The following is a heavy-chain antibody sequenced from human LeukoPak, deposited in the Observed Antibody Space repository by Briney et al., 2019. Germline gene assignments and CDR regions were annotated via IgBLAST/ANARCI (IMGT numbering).Heavy chain of an antibody. Sequence: GGSLRLSCAASGFTFSSYGMSWVRQAPGKGLEWVSAISGSGGSTYYADSVKGRFTISRDNSKNTLYLQMNSLRAEDTAVYYCARGPGSITVFGVVIQLQRSYMDVWGKGTTVTVSS. CDR2: ISGSGGST. CDR1: GFTFSSYG. J-gene: IGHJ6*03. V-gene: IGHV3-23*01. D-gene: IGHD3-3*01. CDR3: ARGPGSITVFGVVIQLQRSYMDV.